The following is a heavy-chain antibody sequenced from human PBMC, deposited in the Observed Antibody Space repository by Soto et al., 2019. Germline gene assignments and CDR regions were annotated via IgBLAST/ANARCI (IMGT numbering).Heavy chain of an antibody. CDR1: GVSLKNSGGG. D-gene: IGHD4-17*01. V-gene: IGHV2-5*02. J-gene: IGHJ5*02. CDR3: AHSGDYAGEVWFDP. Sequence: ATRGKATQTPRVNLPFSGVSLKNSGGGVGWIRQPPGKALEWLALIYWDDDKRYSPSLKSRLTITKDTSKNQVVLTMTNMDPVDTATYYCAHSGDYAGEVWFDPWGQGTLVTVSS. CDR2: IYWDDDK.